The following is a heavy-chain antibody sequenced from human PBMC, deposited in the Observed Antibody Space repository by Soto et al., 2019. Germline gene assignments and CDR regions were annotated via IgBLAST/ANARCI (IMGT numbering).Heavy chain of an antibody. V-gene: IGHV3-64D*06. CDR1: GFTFSSYA. J-gene: IGHJ4*02. CDR2: ISSNGGST. D-gene: IGHD6-13*01. CDR3: VKALVTIAAAGIFDY. Sequence: LRLSCSASGFTFSSYAMHWVRQAPGKGLEYVSAISSNGGSTYYADSVKGRFTISRDNSKNTLYLQMSSLRAEDTAVYYCVKALVTIAAAGIFDYWGQGTLVTVSS.